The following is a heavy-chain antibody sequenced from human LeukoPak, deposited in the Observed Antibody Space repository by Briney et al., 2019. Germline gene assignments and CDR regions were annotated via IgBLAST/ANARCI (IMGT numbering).Heavy chain of an antibody. CDR1: GFSVSSNY. J-gene: IGHJ3*02. D-gene: IGHD1-26*01. CDR2: LDSGTRT. Sequence: TGGSLRLSCVGSGFSVSSNYMSWVRQAPGKGLEWVSVLDSGTRTYYADSVKGRFTISRDNSKNTLYLQMNSLRAEDTAVYYRARTIVGATNDAFDIWGQGTMVTVSS. CDR3: ARTIVGATNDAFDI. V-gene: IGHV3-53*01.